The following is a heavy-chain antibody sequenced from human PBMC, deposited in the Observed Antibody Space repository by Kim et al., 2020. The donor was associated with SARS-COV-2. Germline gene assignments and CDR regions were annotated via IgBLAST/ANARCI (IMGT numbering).Heavy chain of an antibody. CDR2: ISAYNGNT. D-gene: IGHD1-26*01. CDR1: GYTFTSYG. V-gene: IGHV1-18*01. Sequence: ASVKVSCKASGYTFTSYGISWVRQAPGQGLEWMGWISAYNGNTNYAQKLQGRVTMTTDTSTSTAYMELRSLRSDDTAVYYCARQTSGSYYPLLFDYWGQGTLVTVSS. CDR3: ARQTSGSYYPLLFDY. J-gene: IGHJ4*02.